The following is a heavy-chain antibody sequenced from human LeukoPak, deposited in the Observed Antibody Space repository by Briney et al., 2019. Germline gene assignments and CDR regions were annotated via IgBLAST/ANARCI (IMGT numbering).Heavy chain of an antibody. D-gene: IGHD5/OR15-5a*01. CDR1: GGSISNTTYY. J-gene: IGHJ2*01. CDR3: ARRSSTSYAEWFFDL. Sequence: SETLSLTCTVSGGSISNTTYYWAWVRQPPGKGLEWIASIYSGGSTYYNPSSSLKRRVTISVDTSKNQFSLKLTSLPPADTAVYYCARRSSTSYAEWFFDLWGRGTLVTVSS. V-gene: IGHV4-39*01. CDR2: IYSGGST.